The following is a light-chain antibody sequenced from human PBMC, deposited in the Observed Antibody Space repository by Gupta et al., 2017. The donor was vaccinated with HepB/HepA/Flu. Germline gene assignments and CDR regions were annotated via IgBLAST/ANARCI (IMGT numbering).Light chain of an antibody. J-gene: IGKJ1*01. Sequence: IPMTQSPSTLSPSVGARVTITHRASPSISSWLAWYQQKPGKAPKLLIYKGSSLVSGVPARFSGSGSGTECTLTISSLQPDDFATYYCQQYNSYPWTFGQGTKVEIK. CDR1: PSISSW. CDR3: QQYNSYPWT. V-gene: IGKV1-5*03. CDR2: KGS.